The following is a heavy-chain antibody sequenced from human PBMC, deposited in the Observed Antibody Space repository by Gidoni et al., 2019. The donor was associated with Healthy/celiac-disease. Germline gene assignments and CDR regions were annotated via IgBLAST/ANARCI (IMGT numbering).Heavy chain of an antibody. Sequence: QVQLVQSGAEVKKPGASVKVSCQASGYTFTGYYMHWVRQAPGQGLEWMGWINPNRGGTNYAQKFQGRVTMTRDTSISTAYMELSRLRSDDTAVYYCARDSSSSTDDYWGQGTLVTVSS. CDR1: GYTFTGYY. D-gene: IGHD6-6*01. V-gene: IGHV1-2*02. J-gene: IGHJ4*02. CDR3: ARDSSSSTDDY. CDR2: INPNRGGT.